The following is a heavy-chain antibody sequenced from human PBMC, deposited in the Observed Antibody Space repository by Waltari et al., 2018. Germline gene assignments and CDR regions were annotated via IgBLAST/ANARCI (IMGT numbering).Heavy chain of an antibody. CDR3: ARERIAAHHFDY. Sequence: CTVSGGSISSYYWSWIRQPPGKGLEWIGYIYYSGSTNYNPSLKSRVTISVDTSKNQFSLKLSSVTAGDTAVYYCARERIAAHHFDYWGQGTLVTVSS. D-gene: IGHD6-6*01. J-gene: IGHJ4*02. V-gene: IGHV4-59*01. CDR1: GGSISSYY. CDR2: IYYSGST.